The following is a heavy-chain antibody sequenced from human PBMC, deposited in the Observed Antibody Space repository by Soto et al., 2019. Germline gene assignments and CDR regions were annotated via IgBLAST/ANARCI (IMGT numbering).Heavy chain of an antibody. CDR3: AHAGWGYCGGDCYFVDY. Sequence: SGPTLVKPTQTLTLTCTFSGFSLSTSGVGVGWIRQPPGKALEWLALIYWDDKRYSPSLKSRLTITKDTSKNQVVLTMTNMDPVDTATYYCAHAGWGYCGGDCYFVDYWGQGTLVTVSS. J-gene: IGHJ4*02. CDR2: IYWDDK. V-gene: IGHV2-5*01. D-gene: IGHD2-21*01. CDR1: GFSLSTSGVG.